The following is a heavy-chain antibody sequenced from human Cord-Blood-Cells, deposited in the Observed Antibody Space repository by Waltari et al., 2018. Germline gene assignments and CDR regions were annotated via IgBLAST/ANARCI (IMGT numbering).Heavy chain of an antibody. Sequence: QVQLQQSGPGLVKPSQTPSLTCAISGDRVPTNSAAWNWIRQSPSRGLEWLGSTYLMSKWYNDYAVSVKSRITINPDTSKNQFSLQLNSVTPEDTAVYYCARDQLGRDDAFDIWGQGTMVTVSS. CDR3: ARDQLGRDDAFDI. CDR2: TYLMSKWYN. V-gene: IGHV6-1*01. D-gene: IGHD6-13*01. J-gene: IGHJ3*02. CDR1: GDRVPTNSAA.